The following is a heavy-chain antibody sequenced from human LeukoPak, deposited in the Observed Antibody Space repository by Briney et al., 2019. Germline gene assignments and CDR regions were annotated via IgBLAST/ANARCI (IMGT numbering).Heavy chain of an antibody. CDR1: GLTFSSYG. J-gene: IGHJ3*02. CDR2: ISYDGSNK. D-gene: IGHD3-3*01. Sequence: AGGSLRLSCAASGLTFSSYGMHWVRQAPGKGLEWVAVISYDGSNKYYADSVKGRFTISRDNSKNTLYLQMNSLRAEDTAVYYCAKSGVGDAFDIWGQGTMVTVSS. CDR3: AKSGVGDAFDI. V-gene: IGHV3-30*18.